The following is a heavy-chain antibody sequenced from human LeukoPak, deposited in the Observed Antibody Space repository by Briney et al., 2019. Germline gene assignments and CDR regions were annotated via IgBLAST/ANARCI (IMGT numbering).Heavy chain of an antibody. CDR1: GFTFSSHW. CDR3: ARGGFDY. V-gene: IGHV3-49*04. J-gene: IGHJ4*02. D-gene: IGHD2-15*01. CDR2: IRGKPYGGTT. Sequence: GGSLRLSCAASGFTFSSHWMHWVRQAPGKGLEWVGFIRGKPYGGTTEYAASVKGRFTISRDDSKSIAYLQMNSLKTEDTAVYYCARGGFDYWGQGTLVTVSS.